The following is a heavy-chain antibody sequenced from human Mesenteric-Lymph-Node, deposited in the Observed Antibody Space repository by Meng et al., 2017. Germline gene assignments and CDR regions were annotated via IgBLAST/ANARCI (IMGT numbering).Heavy chain of an antibody. V-gene: IGHV3-23*01. CDR2: IDTSDVAT. J-gene: IGHJ6*02. D-gene: IGHD6-13*01. CDR1: RISFADYA. CDR3: ARDLATAGTNYGMDV. Sequence: GESLKISCAASRISFADYAMSWVRQAPGKGLEWVSGIDTSDVATYYADSVKGRFVISRDNFKNTLYLQMNSLRAEDTAIYYCARDLATAGTNYGMDVWGQGTTVTVSS.